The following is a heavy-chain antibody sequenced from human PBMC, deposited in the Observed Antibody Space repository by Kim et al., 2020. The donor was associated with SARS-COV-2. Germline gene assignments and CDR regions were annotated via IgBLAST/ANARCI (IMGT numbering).Heavy chain of an antibody. CDR2: IYYSGST. D-gene: IGHD6-13*01. CDR3: ARVGQQLVRYYYGMDV. CDR1: GGSISSGGYY. J-gene: IGHJ6*02. Sequence: SETLSLTCTVSGGSISSGGYYWSWIRQHPGKGLEWIGYIYYSGSTYYNPSLKSRVTISVDTSKNQFSLKLSSVSAADTAVYYCARVGQQLVRYYYGMDVWGQGTTVTVSS. V-gene: IGHV4-31*03.